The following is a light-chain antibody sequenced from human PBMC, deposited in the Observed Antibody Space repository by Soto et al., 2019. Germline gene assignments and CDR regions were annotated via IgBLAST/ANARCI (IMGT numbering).Light chain of an antibody. V-gene: IGKV3-15*01. CDR3: QQYYNWWT. J-gene: IGKJ1*01. Sequence: EIVMTQSPATLSLSPGDRATLSCRASQSVGSNLAWYQQKPGQAPRLLIYGASTRVTGIPAWFSGSGSGTELTLTISSLQSEDSAVYHCQQYYNWWTFGQGTKVDIK. CDR2: GAS. CDR1: QSVGSN.